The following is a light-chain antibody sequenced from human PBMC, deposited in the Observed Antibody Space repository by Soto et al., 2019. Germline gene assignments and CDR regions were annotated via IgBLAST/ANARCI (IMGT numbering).Light chain of an antibody. Sequence: QSALTQPASVSGSPGQSITISCTGTSSDVGNYKYVSWYQQHPGKAPKLMIYEVSNRPSGVSNRFSGSKSGNTASLTISGLQAEEETDYYCFSFTNSGPYGFGTGTKLTVL. CDR2: EVS. V-gene: IGLV2-14*01. CDR1: SSDVGNYKY. CDR3: FSFTNSGPYG. J-gene: IGLJ1*01.